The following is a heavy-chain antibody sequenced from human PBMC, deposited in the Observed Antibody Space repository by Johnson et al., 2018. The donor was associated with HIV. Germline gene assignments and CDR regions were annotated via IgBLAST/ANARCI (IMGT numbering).Heavy chain of an antibody. V-gene: IGHV3-13*01. CDR3: AKGMGWELTHAFDI. Sequence: VQLVESGGDLVQPGGSLRLSCAASGFTFSSYDMHWVRQPTGEGLEWVSAIGSAGDTYYPGSVKGRFTISRDNSKNTLYLQMNSLRAEDTALYYCAKGMGWELTHAFDIWGQGTMVT. J-gene: IGHJ3*02. D-gene: IGHD1-26*01. CDR2: IGSAGDT. CDR1: GFTFSSYD.